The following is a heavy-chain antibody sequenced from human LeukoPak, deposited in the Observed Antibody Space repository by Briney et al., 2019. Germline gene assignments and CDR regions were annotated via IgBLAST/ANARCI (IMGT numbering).Heavy chain of an antibody. CDR3: VKDIYTSSWYIDY. CDR1: GFTFSSYA. CDR2: ISSNGGST. D-gene: IGHD6-13*01. J-gene: IGHJ4*02. V-gene: IGHV3-64D*06. Sequence: GGSLRLSCSASGFTFSSYAMNWVRQAPGKGLEYVSAISSNGGSTYYADSVKGRFTISRDNSKNTLYLQMSSLRAEYTAVYYFVKDIYTSSWYIDYWGQGTLVTVSS.